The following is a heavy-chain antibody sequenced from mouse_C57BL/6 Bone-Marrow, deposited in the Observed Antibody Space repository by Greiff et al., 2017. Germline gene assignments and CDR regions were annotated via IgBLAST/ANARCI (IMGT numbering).Heavy chain of an antibody. D-gene: IGHD1-1*01. J-gene: IGHJ3*01. Sequence: VQLQQSGAELARPGASVKLSCKASGSTFTSYGISWVKQRTGQGLEWIGEIYPRSGNTYYNEKFKGKATLTADKSSSTAYMELRSLTSEDSAVYFCAREDYYGSSLFAYWGQGTLVTVAA. V-gene: IGHV1-81*01. CDR2: IYPRSGNT. CDR3: AREDYYGSSLFAY. CDR1: GSTFTSYG.